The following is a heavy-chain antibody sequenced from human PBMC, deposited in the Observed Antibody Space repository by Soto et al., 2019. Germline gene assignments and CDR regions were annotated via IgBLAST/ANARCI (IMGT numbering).Heavy chain of an antibody. J-gene: IGHJ3*02. CDR2: IYSGGST. D-gene: IGHD2-15*01. Sequence: GGSLRLSCAASGFTVSSNYMSWVRQAPGKGLEWVSVIYSGGSTYYADSVKGRFTISRDNSKNTLYLQMNSLRAEDTAVYYCASPYCSGGSCGGAFDIWGQGTMVTVS. V-gene: IGHV3-66*01. CDR1: GFTVSSNY. CDR3: ASPYCSGGSCGGAFDI.